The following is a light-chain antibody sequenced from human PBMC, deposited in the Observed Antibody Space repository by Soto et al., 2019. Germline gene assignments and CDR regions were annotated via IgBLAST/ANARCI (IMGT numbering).Light chain of an antibody. J-gene: IGKJ4*01. CDR2: GAS. CDR3: QQYDKWPLT. CDR1: QSVSNK. Sequence: EIVMTQSPATLFVSPGERATLSCRASQSVSNKLDWYQQKVGQAPRLLIYGASTRASGIPARFSGSVSGTKFTLTISSLQSEDFEVYYCQQYDKWPLTFGGGAKVEIK. V-gene: IGKV3-15*01.